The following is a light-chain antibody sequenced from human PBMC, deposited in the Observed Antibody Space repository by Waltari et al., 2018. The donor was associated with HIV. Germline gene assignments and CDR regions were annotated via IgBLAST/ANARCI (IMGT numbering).Light chain of an antibody. J-gene: IGLJ3*02. CDR1: TNDIGRFTS. Sequence: QSALTQPVSVSGSPGLSSPISCVGVTNDIGRFTSVSWYRHLPDIPPQLVIYDVTRRPSGVSSRFSGSKSGNTASLTISGLQTDDDGHYYCSSSSSSGSVLFGGGTKVTV. CDR2: DVT. V-gene: IGLV2-14*01. CDR3: SSSSSSGSVL.